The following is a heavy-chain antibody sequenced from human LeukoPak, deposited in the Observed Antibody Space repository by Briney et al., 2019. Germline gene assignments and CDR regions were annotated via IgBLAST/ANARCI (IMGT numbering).Heavy chain of an antibody. D-gene: IGHD3-10*01. V-gene: IGHV1-2*02. J-gene: IGHJ4*02. CDR2: INPNSGGT. CDR1: GYTFTGYY. CDR3: ARDLEGTYYYGSGSYHY. Sequence: ASVKVSCKASGYTFTGYYMHWVRQAPGQGLEWMGWINPNSGGTNYAQKFQGRVTMTRDTSISTAYMELSRLRSDDTAVYYCARDLEGTYYYGSGSYHYWGQGTLVTVSS.